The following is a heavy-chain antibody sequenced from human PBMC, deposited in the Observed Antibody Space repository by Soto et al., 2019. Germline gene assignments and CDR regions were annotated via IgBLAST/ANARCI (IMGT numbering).Heavy chain of an antibody. CDR1: GFTFSSYG. D-gene: IGHD5-18*01. CDR3: ARDSLPTESTAFDY. CDR2: IWYDGSNK. V-gene: IGHV3-33*01. J-gene: IGHJ4*02. Sequence: GGSLRLSCAASGFTFSSYGMHWVRQAPGKGLEWVAVIWYDGSNKYYADSVKGRFTISRDNSKNTLYLQMNSLRAEDTAVYYCARDSLPTESTAFDYWGQGTLVTVSS.